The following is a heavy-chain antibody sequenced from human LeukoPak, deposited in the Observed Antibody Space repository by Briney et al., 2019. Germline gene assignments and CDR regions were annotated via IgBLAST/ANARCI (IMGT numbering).Heavy chain of an antibody. CDR2: INHSGST. D-gene: IGHD2-15*01. J-gene: IGHJ4*02. CDR3: ARVRRGWRAYYFDY. Sequence: SETLSLTCAVYGGSFSGYYWSWIRQPPGKGLEWIGEINHSGSTNYNPSLKRRVTISVDTSKNQFSLKLSSVTAADTAVYYCARVRRGWRAYYFDYWGQGTLVTVSS. CDR1: GGSFSGYY. V-gene: IGHV4-34*01.